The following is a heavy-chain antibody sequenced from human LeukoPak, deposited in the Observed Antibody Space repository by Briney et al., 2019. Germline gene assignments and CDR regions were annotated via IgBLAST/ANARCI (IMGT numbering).Heavy chain of an antibody. J-gene: IGHJ4*02. CDR1: GGSISSSSYY. CDR3: ARIIAAAKDY. Sequence: SETLSLTCTVSGGSISSSSYYWGWIRQPPGKGLEWIGSIYYSGSTHYNPSLKSRVTISVDTSKNQFSLKLSSVTAADTAVYYCARIIAAAKDYWGQGTLVTVSS. V-gene: IGHV4-39*01. D-gene: IGHD6-13*01. CDR2: IYYSGST.